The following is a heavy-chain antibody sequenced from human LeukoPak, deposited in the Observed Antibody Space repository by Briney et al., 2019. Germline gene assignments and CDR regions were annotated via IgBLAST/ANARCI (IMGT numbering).Heavy chain of an antibody. V-gene: IGHV3-23*01. CDR3: ASHHYYDSSGLDDYFDY. Sequence: GGSLRLSCAASGFTFSRYAMSWVRQAPGKGLEWVSAISGSGGSTYYADSVKGRFTISRDNSKNTLYLQMNSLRAEDTAVYYCASHHYYDSSGLDDYFDYWGQGTLVPVSS. D-gene: IGHD3-22*01. CDR2: ISGSGGST. CDR1: GFTFSRYA. J-gene: IGHJ4*02.